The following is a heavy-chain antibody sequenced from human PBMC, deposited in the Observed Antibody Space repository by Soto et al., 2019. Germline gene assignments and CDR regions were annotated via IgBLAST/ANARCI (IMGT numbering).Heavy chain of an antibody. CDR2: IYYSGRT. D-gene: IGHD3-3*01. Sequence: QVQLQESGPGLVKPSETLSLTCIVSSGSISSYYWSWIRQAPGKGLEWIGHIYYSGRTNYNPSLKSRVTISVDTSKNLFSLKLSSVTAADTAVYYCVRERSFLVTVDYIYSGMDVWGQGNAVTVSS. J-gene: IGHJ6*02. CDR3: VRERSFLVTVDYIYSGMDV. CDR1: SGSISSYY. V-gene: IGHV4-59*01.